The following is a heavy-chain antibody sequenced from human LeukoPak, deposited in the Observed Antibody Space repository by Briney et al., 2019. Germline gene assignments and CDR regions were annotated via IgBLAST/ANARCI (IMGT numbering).Heavy chain of an antibody. CDR2: ISWNSGSI. CDR3: AKSTDYGDYGAFDY. Sequence: GGSLRLSCAASGFTFDDYAMHWVRQAPGKGLEWVSGISWNSGSIGYADSVKGRFTISRDNAKNSLYLQMNSLRAEDMALYYCAKSTDYGDYGAFDYWGRGTLVTVSS. CDR1: GFTFDDYA. J-gene: IGHJ4*02. V-gene: IGHV3-9*03. D-gene: IGHD4-17*01.